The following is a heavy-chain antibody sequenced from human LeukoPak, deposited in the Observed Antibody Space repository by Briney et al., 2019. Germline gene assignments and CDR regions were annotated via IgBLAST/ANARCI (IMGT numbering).Heavy chain of an antibody. CDR3: ARGPLGGKRAGYAQYYFDY. Sequence: GSLRLSCAASGFTFSSYSMNWVRQAPGKGLEWVSSISSSSSYIYYADSVKGRFTISRDNAKNSLYLQMNSLRAEDTAVYYCARGPLGGKRAGYAQYYFDYWGQGTLVTVSS. V-gene: IGHV3-21*01. CDR2: ISSSSSYI. CDR1: GFTFSSYS. D-gene: IGHD3-9*01. J-gene: IGHJ4*02.